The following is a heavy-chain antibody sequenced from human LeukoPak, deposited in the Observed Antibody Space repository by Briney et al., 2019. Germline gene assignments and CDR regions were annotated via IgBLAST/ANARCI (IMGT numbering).Heavy chain of an antibody. J-gene: IGHJ6*02. CDR1: GGSISSYY. Sequence: SETLSLTCTVSGGSISSYYWSWIRQPPGKGLEWIGYIYTSGSTNYNPSLKSRVTISVDTSKNQFSLKLSSVTAADTAVYYCARRVPNYYYGMDVWGQGTTVTVSS. D-gene: IGHD6-6*01. CDR3: ARRVPNYYYGMDV. CDR2: IYTSGST. V-gene: IGHV4-4*09.